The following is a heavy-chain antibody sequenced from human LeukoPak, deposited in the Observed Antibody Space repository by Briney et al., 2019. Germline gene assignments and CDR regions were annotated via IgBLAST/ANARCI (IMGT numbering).Heavy chain of an antibody. D-gene: IGHD5-24*01. CDR3: ARESGNGYNLYLDY. Sequence: PGGSLRLSCAASGFTFDDYAMHWVRQAPGKGLEWVSGISWNSGSIGYADSVKGRFTISRDNAKNSLYLQMNSLRAEDTALYYCARESGNGYNLYLDYWGQGTLVTVSS. CDR2: ISWNSGSI. J-gene: IGHJ4*02. CDR1: GFTFDDYA. V-gene: IGHV3-9*01.